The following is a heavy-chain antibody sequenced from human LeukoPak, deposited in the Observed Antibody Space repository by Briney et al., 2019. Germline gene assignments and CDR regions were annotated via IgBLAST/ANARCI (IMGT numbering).Heavy chain of an antibody. V-gene: IGHV3-23*01. D-gene: IGHD6-19*01. J-gene: IGHJ4*02. CDR2: ISGSGGST. Sequence: GGSLRLSCAASGFTFSRYAMTWVRQAPGNGLEWVSAISGSGGSTYYADSVKGRFTISRDNSKNTLYLQMNSLRAEDTAVYYCAKDGGGAVAGYFDYWGQGTLVTVSS. CDR1: GFTFSRYA. CDR3: AKDGGGAVAGYFDY.